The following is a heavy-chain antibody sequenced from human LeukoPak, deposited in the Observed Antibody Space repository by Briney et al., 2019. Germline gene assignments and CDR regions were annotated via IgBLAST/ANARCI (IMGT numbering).Heavy chain of an antibody. J-gene: IGHJ4*02. Sequence: ASVKVSCKTSGYTFTRNDINWVRQATGQGLEWMGWMNPNSGNSGYAQKFQGRVTITRDNSISTAYMELNSLTSEDTAVYYCARAISDSTGYYAYYFDSWGQGTLVTVSS. CDR3: ARAISDSTGYYAYYFDS. CDR1: GYTFTRND. V-gene: IGHV1-8*03. D-gene: IGHD3-22*01. CDR2: MNPNSGNS.